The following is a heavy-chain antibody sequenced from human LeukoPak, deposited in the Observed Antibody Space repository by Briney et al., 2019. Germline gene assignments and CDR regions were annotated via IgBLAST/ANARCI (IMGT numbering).Heavy chain of an antibody. CDR3: ARHPVSSKTIAY. CDR2: IYYDGSA. CDR1: GGSISSSSYY. Sequence: SETLSLTCSVSGGSISSSSYYWGWVRQPPGKGLEWIGSIYYDGSAYYNPSLKSRVTISVDTSKNQLSLILNSVSAADTAVYYCARHPVSSKTIAYWGQGTLVTVSS. J-gene: IGHJ4*02. V-gene: IGHV4-39*01. D-gene: IGHD6-6*01.